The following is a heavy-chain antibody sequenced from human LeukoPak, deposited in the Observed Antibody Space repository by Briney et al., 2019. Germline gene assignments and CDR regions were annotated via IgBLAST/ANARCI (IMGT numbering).Heavy chain of an antibody. V-gene: IGHV3-21*01. Sequence: GGSLRLSCAASGFTFSSYSMNWVRQAPGKGLEWVSSISSSSSYIYYADSVKSRFTISRDNAKNSLYLQMNSLRAEDTAVYYCARDSPGEYSSSCLAYWGQGTLVTVSS. J-gene: IGHJ4*02. CDR1: GFTFSSYS. CDR2: ISSSSSYI. CDR3: ARDSPGEYSSSCLAY. D-gene: IGHD6-6*01.